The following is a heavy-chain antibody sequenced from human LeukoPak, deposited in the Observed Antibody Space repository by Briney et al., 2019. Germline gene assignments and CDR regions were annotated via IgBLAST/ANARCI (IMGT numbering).Heavy chain of an antibody. CDR2: ISGSGGST. CDR3: ANGMPPGYYYYGMDV. V-gene: IGHV3-23*01. D-gene: IGHD2-2*01. CDR1: GFTFSSYA. J-gene: IGHJ6*02. Sequence: PGGSLRLSCAASGFTFSSYAMSWVRQAPGRGLEWVSAISGSGGSTYYADSVKGRFTISRDNYKNRLYLQMNSLGAEDTAVYYCANGMPPGYYYYGMDVWGQGTTVTVSS.